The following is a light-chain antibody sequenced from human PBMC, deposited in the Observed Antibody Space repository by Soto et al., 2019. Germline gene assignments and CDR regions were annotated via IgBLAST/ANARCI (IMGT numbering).Light chain of an antibody. CDR1: QSVSSY. CDR3: QQRSNWPWT. CDR2: DAS. J-gene: IGKJ1*01. Sequence: EIVLTQSPATLSLSPGERATLSCRASQSVSSYLAWYQQKPGQAPRLLIYDASNRATGIPARFSGSGSGTDFTLTIISLEPEDFAVYYCQQRSNWPWTFGQGTNVDIK. V-gene: IGKV3-11*01.